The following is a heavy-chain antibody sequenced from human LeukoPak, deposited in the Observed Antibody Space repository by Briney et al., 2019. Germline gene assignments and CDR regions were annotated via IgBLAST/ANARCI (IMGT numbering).Heavy chain of an antibody. CDR1: GGYISSGGYS. Sequence: PSETLSLTCAVSGGYISSGGYSWSWIRQPPGKGLEWIGYIYHSGSTYYKPSLKSRVTISVDRPKNQFSQKLSSVTAADTAVYYCARLYYYDSSGYGAFDIWGQGTMVTVSS. V-gene: IGHV4-30-2*01. CDR2: IYHSGST. D-gene: IGHD3-22*01. CDR3: ARLYYYDSSGYGAFDI. J-gene: IGHJ3*02.